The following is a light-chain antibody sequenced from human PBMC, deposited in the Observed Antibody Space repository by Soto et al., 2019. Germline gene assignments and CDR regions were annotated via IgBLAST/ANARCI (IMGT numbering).Light chain of an antibody. J-gene: IGKJ2*03. Sequence: IEMTQSPSFVSASVGDRVTITCRASHGISAWLAWYQQRPGEAPKLLIYDTSILQSGVPARFSGSGSGIDFTLTIRSLHPEDFATYYCQQSYSLPYSFGQGTKLEIK. CDR2: DTS. CDR1: HGISAW. CDR3: QQSYSLPYS. V-gene: IGKV1-12*01.